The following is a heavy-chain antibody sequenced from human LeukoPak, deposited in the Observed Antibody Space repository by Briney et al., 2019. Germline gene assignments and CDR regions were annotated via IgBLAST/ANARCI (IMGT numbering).Heavy chain of an antibody. V-gene: IGHV3-21*01. D-gene: IGHD5-18*01. J-gene: IGHJ4*02. Sequence: KPGGSLRLSCAASGFTFSSYSMNWVRQAPGKGLEWVSSISSSSSYIYYADSVKGRFTISRDNAKNSLYLQMNSLRAEDTAVYYCARASANNYGLFDYWGQGTLVTVSS. CDR2: ISSSSSYI. CDR3: ARASANNYGLFDY. CDR1: GFTFSSYS.